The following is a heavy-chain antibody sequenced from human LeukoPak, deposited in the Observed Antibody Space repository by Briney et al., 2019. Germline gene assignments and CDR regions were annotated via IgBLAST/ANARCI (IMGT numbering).Heavy chain of an antibody. CDR2: INPNGGGT. V-gene: IGHV1-2*02. CDR1: GYTFTGYY. CDR3: ASTLPYSSGWYGTPDAFDI. Sequence: ASVKVSCKASGYTFTGYYMHWVRQAPGQGLEWMGWINPNGGGTNYAQKFQGRVTMTRDTSISTAYMELSRLRSDDTAVYYCASTLPYSSGWYGTPDAFDIWGQGTLVTVSS. D-gene: IGHD6-19*01. J-gene: IGHJ3*02.